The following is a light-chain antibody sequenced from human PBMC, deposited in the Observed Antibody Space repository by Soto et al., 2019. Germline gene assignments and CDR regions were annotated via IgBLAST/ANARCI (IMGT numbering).Light chain of an antibody. CDR2: AAS. V-gene: IGKV1-12*01. Sequence: DIQMTQSPSSVSASVGDRVTITCRASQGVSGWLAWYQHKPGKAPKLLIYAASSLQSGVPSRFSGSVSGTDFTLTISSLQPEDFATYYCQQTNSFPLTFGGGTKVDIK. CDR3: QQTNSFPLT. J-gene: IGKJ4*01. CDR1: QGVSGW.